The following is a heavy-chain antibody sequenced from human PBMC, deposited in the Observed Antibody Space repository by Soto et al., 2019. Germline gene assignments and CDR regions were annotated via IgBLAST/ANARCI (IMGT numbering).Heavy chain of an antibody. D-gene: IGHD4-17*01. CDR2: IRSKANSYAT. V-gene: IGHV3-73*01. Sequence: AGGSLRLSCAASGFTFSGSAMHWVRQASGKGLEWVGRIRSKANSYATAYAAAVKGRFTISRDDSKNTAYLQMNSLKTEDTAVYYCTSHDYGDYYAFDIWGQGTMVTVSS. CDR3: TSHDYGDYYAFDI. CDR1: GFTFSGSA. J-gene: IGHJ3*02.